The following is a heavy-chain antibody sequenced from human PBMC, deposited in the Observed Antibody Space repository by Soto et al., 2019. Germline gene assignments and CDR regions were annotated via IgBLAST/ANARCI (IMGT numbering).Heavy chain of an antibody. V-gene: IGHV4-39*01. Sequence: PSETLSLTCTVSGGSTSNSSYYWGWIRQPPGKGLEWIGHIYYSGTSYSNPSLKGRVTLSVDTSKNQFSLKLNSVTAADTAVYYCTKLQRRWLNSYYRGQQTVVTVSS. J-gene: IGHJ4*02. CDR1: GGSTSNSSYY. D-gene: IGHD5-12*01. CDR3: TKLQRRWLNSYY. CDR2: IYYSGTS.